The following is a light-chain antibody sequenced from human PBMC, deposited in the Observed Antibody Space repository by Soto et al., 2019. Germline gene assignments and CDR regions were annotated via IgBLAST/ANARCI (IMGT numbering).Light chain of an antibody. J-gene: IGLJ1*01. CDR2: EVN. Sequence: QSAVTQPPSASGSPGRSVTISCTGTSNDVGGYNYVSWYQQHPGKAPKLMIYEVNKRPSGVPDRFSGSKSGNTASLTVSGLQAEDEADYYCSSFAVSNSFVFGTGTKLTVL. CDR1: SNDVGGYNY. CDR3: SSFAVSNSFV. V-gene: IGLV2-8*01.